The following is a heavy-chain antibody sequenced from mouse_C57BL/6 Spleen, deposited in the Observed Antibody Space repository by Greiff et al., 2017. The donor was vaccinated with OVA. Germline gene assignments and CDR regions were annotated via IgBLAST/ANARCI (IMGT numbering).Heavy chain of an antibody. D-gene: IGHD2-5*01. CDR3: ARDRGDSNFYYAMDY. CDR1: GFTFSDFY. CDR2: SRNKANDYTS. Sequence: EVKLMESGGGLVQSGRSLRLSCATSGFTFSDFYMAWVRQAPGKGLEWIAASRNKANDYTSEYSASVKGRFIVSRDTSQSILYLQMNALRAEDTAIYYCARDRGDSNFYYAMDYWGQGTSVTVSS. V-gene: IGHV7-1*01. J-gene: IGHJ4*01.